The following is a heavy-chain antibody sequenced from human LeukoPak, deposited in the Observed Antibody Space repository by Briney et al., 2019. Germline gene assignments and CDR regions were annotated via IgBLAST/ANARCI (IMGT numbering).Heavy chain of an antibody. D-gene: IGHD6-19*01. CDR2: ISGSGSAT. J-gene: IGHJ3*02. V-gene: IGHV3-23*01. Sequence: GGSLRLSCAASGFTFRSYAMNWVRQAPGKGLEWVSAISGSGSATYYADSVKGRFTISRDNSKNTLYLQMNSLRAEDTAVYYCAKDRRAGDDAFDIWGQGTMVTVSS. CDR3: AKDRRAGDDAFDI. CDR1: GFTFRSYA.